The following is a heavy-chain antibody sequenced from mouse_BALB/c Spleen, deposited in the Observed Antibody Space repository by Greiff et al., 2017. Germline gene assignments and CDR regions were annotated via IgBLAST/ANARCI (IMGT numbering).Heavy chain of an antibody. Sequence: VKLVESGAELARPGASVKMSCKASGYTFTSYTMHWVKQRPGQGLEWIGYINPSSGYTNYNQKFKDKATLTADKSSSTAYMQLSSLTSEDSAVYYCARAPVTTATWFAYWGQGTLVTVSA. V-gene: IGHV1-4*01. CDR3: ARAPVTTATWFAY. CDR1: GYTFTSYT. J-gene: IGHJ3*01. CDR2: INPSSGYT. D-gene: IGHD1-2*01.